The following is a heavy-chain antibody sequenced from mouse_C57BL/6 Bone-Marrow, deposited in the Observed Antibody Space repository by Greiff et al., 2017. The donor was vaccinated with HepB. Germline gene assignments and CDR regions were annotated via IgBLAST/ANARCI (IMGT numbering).Heavy chain of an antibody. J-gene: IGHJ2*01. V-gene: IGHV1-69*01. Sequence: QVQLQQPGAELVMPGASVKLSCKASGYTFTSYWMHWVKQRPGQGLEWIGEIDPSDSYTNYNQKFKGKSTLTVDKSSSTAYMQRSSLTSEDSAVYYCARYYGRDYFDYWGQGTTLTVSS. CDR3: ARYYGRDYFDY. D-gene: IGHD1-1*01. CDR1: GYTFTSYW. CDR2: IDPSDSYT.